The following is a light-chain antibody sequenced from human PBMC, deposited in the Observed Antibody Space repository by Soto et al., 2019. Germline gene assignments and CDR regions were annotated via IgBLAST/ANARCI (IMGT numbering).Light chain of an antibody. V-gene: IGLV2-8*01. CDR3: SSYAGSTNLL. CDR1: SSDVGGYNY. CDR2: EVS. J-gene: IGLJ2*01. Sequence: QSVLTQPPSASGSPGQSVTISCTGTSSDVGGYNYVSWYQQHPVKGPKLIIYEVSKRPSGVPDRFSGSKSGNTASLSVSGLQAEDEADYFCSSYAGSTNLLFGGGTKVTVL.